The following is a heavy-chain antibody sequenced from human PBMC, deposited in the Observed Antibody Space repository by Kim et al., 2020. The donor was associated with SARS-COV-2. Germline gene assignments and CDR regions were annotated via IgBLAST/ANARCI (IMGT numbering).Heavy chain of an antibody. CDR3: AKGVAAAGTGWFDP. J-gene: IGHJ5*02. V-gene: IGHV3-9*01. Sequence: GGSLRLSCAASGFTFGDYAMHWVRQAPGKGLEWVSGISWNSGSIGYADSVKGRFTISRDNAKNSLYLQMNSLRAEDTVLYYCAKGVAAAGTGWFDPWGEGTMVTVSP. CDR1: GFTFGDYA. D-gene: IGHD6-13*01. CDR2: ISWNSGSI.